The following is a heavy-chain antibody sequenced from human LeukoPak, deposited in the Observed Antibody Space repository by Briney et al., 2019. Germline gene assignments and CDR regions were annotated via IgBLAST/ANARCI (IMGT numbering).Heavy chain of an antibody. CDR2: IWADGSTK. D-gene: IGHD3-16*01. Sequence: GGSLRLSCAASGFTLSTYGMHWVRQAPGKGLEWVAVIWADGSTKDYADSVKGRFTISKDNSKNTLYLQMNSLRAEDTAVYYCARDWGGAPFDYWGQGTLVTVSS. CDR1: GFTLSTYG. V-gene: IGHV3-33*01. CDR3: ARDWGGAPFDY. J-gene: IGHJ4*02.